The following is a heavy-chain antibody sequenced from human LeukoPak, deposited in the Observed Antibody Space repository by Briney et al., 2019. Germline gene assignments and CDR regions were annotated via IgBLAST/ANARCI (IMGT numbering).Heavy chain of an antibody. D-gene: IGHD2-15*01. CDR2: IIPIFGTA. J-gene: IGHJ6*02. Sequence: ASVKVSCKASEGTFSSYAISWVRQAPGQGLEWMGGIIPIFGTANYAQKFQGRVTITADESTSTAYMELSSLRSEDTAVYYCARPQGIYYYYGMDVWGQGTTVTVSS. CDR3: ARPQGIYYYYGMDV. V-gene: IGHV1-69*13. CDR1: EGTFSSYA.